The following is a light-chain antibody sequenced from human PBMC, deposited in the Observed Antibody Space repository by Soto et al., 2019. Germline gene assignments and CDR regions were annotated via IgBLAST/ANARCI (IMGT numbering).Light chain of an antibody. V-gene: IGKV3-15*01. CDR3: QEYNTWPWT. Sequence: ETVMTQSRATVSVSPGERATLSCSPSQSVNSNLAWYQQKLGQAPRVLIYGASTRATGIPDRFSGSGSGTEFILTISSLQSEDFAVYYCQEYNTWPWTFGQGTKVDIK. CDR2: GAS. J-gene: IGKJ1*01. CDR1: QSVNSN.